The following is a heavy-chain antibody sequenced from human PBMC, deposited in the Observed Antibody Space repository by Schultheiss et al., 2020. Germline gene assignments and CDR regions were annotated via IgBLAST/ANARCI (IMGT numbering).Heavy chain of an antibody. Sequence: GGSLRLSCAASGFTFSSYGMHWVRQAPGKGLEWVAFIHPHGSQINYVDSVKGRFTISRDNAENSLYLQMNSLRAEDTAVYYCARDPSFGAMDYWGQGTLVTVSS. D-gene: IGHD3-16*01. CDR3: ARDPSFGAMDY. J-gene: IGHJ4*02. V-gene: IGHV3-7*01. CDR1: GFTFSSYG. CDR2: IHPHGSQI.